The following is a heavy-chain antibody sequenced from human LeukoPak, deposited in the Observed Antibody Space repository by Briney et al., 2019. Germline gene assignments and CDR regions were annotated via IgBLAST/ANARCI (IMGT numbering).Heavy chain of an antibody. V-gene: IGHV4-4*07. CDR1: GGSFSTYY. J-gene: IGHJ4*02. D-gene: IGHD2-15*01. CDR3: AREDRYCSGGSCYS. CDR2: IYTSGTT. Sequence: SETLSLTCTVSGGSFSTYYWSWIRQPAGKGLEWIGHIYTSGTTNYNPSLKSRVTMSIDTSKNQFSLELRSVTAADTAVYYCAREDRYCSGGSCYSWGRGTLVTVSS.